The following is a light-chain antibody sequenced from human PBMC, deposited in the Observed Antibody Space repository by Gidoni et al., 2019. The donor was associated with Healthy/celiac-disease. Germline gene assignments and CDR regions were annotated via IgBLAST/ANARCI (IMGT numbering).Light chain of an antibody. CDR3: QQRVT. Sequence: EIVLTQSPVTLSLSPGERATLSCRASQSVSSYLAWYQQKPGQAPRLLIYDASNRATGIPARFCGSGSGTDFTLTISSLEPEDFAVYYCQQRVTFGGGTKVEIK. CDR2: DAS. J-gene: IGKJ4*01. CDR1: QSVSSY. V-gene: IGKV3-11*01.